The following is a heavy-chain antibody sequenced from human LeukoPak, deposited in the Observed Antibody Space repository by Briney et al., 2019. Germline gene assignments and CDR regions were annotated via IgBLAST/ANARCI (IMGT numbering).Heavy chain of an antibody. V-gene: IGHV3-43*02. CDR1: GFSFDDSA. CDR3: AKSQGYCSSTSCRPYSTTWPFNY. CDR2: ISGEGGST. D-gene: IGHD2-2*01. J-gene: IGHJ4*02. Sequence: GGSLRLSCAASGFSFDDSAMHWVRQAPGKGLEWVSLISGEGGSTYYADPVKGRFTISRDNSKNSLYLQMNSLRIEDTALYYCAKSQGYCSSTSCRPYSTTWPFNYWGQGTLVTVAS.